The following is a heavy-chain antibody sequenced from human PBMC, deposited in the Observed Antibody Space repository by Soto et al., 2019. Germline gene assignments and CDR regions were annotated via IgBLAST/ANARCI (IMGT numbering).Heavy chain of an antibody. Sequence: EVQLVESGGGLVQPGGSLRLSCAASGFSLRGYSMSWVRQAPGKGLEWISYINDFKSIHADSAKGRFTISRDNAKNSVYLQMNSLGEDDTAVYYCARGAGYGDYGGYWGQGTLVTVSS. CDR2: INDFKSI. CDR1: GFSLRGYS. CDR3: ARGAGYGDYGGY. D-gene: IGHD4-17*01. J-gene: IGHJ4*02. V-gene: IGHV3-48*02.